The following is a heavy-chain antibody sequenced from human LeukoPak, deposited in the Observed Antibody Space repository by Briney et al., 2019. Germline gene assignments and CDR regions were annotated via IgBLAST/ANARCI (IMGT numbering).Heavy chain of an antibody. Sequence: PGGSLRLSCVASGFTFRNYAIHWVRQAPGKGLEWVATISYDGTRNFSADSVQGRFKISRDNFKDTLFLQMNSLRAEDTAVYYCARERGQTTYYDYVWGNYRFDAFDIWGPGTMVTASS. CDR1: GFTFRNYA. D-gene: IGHD3-16*02. J-gene: IGHJ3*02. CDR2: ISYDGTRN. CDR3: ARERGQTTYYDYVWGNYRFDAFDI. V-gene: IGHV3-30*04.